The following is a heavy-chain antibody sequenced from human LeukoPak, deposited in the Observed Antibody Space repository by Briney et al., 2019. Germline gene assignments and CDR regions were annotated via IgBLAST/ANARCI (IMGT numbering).Heavy chain of an antibody. J-gene: IGHJ4*02. V-gene: IGHV3-9*01. D-gene: IGHD6-19*01. CDR1: GFTFDDYA. Sequence: TGGSLRLSCAASGFTFDDYAMHWVRQAPGKGLEWVSGISWNSGSIGYADSVKGRFTISRDNAKNSLYLQMNSLRAEDTALYYCAKGGMRLVFLDYWGQGTLVTVSS. CDR3: AKGGMRLVFLDY. CDR2: ISWNSGSI.